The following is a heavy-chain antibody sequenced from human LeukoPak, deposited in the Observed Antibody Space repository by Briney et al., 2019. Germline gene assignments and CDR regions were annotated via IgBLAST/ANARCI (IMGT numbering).Heavy chain of an antibody. CDR3: ARDRRRAAAGQGFDY. V-gene: IGHV3-74*01. Sequence: PGGSLRLSCAASGFTFSSYWMHWVRQAPGKGLVWVSRINSDGSSTSYADSVKGRFTISRDNAKNTLYLQMNSLRAEDTAVYYCARDRRRAAAGQGFDYWGQGTLVTVSS. CDR2: INSDGSST. CDR1: GFTFSSYW. J-gene: IGHJ4*02. D-gene: IGHD6-13*01.